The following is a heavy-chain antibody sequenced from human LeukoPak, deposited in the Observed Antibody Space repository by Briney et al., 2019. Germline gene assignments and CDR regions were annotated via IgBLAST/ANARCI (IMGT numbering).Heavy chain of an antibody. CDR1: GFTFSSYE. V-gene: IGHV3-48*03. D-gene: IGHD3-22*01. CDR2: ISSSGSTI. J-gene: IGHJ1*01. Sequence: GGSLRLSCAASGFTFSSYEMNWVRQAPGKGLEWVSYISSSGSTIYYADSVKGRFTISRDNAKNSLYLQMNSLRSEDTAVYYCARGYYYDSSGYYYGHFQHWGQGTLATVSS. CDR3: ARGYYYDSSGYYYGHFQH.